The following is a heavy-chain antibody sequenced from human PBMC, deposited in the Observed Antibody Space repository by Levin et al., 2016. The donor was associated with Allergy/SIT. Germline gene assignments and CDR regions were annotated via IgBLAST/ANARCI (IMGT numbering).Heavy chain of an antibody. Sequence: ASVKVSCKGSGYTFSSYGISWVRQAPGQGLEWMAWISAYNGDRNYAQNLQGRVTVTTDTSTSTTYMELRSLRSDDTAVYYCVRDLYHYDNSAYEDTFDIWGQGTTVIVSS. CDR3: VRDLYHYDNSAYEDTFDI. CDR1: GYTFSSYG. D-gene: IGHD3-22*01. CDR2: ISAYNGDR. J-gene: IGHJ3*02. V-gene: IGHV1-18*01.